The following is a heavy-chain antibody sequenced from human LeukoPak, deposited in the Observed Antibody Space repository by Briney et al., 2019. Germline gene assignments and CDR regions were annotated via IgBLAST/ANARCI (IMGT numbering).Heavy chain of an antibody. V-gene: IGHV1-2*04. D-gene: IGHD2-2*01. CDR1: GYTFTGYY. CDR2: INPNSGGT. Sequence: EASVKVSCKASGYTFTGYYMHWVRQAPGQGLEWMGWINPNSGGTNYAQKFQGWVTMTRDTSISTAYMELSRLRSDDTAVYYCARLSGGYCSSTSCPTDYYFDYWGQGTLVTVSS. J-gene: IGHJ4*02. CDR3: ARLSGGYCSSTSCPTDYYFDY.